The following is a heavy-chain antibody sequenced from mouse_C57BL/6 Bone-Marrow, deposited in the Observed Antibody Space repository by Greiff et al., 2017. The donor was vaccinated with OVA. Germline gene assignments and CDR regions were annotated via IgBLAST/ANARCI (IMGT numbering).Heavy chain of an antibody. V-gene: IGHV5-17*01. CDR3: ASNWVFDY. CDR2: ISSGSSTI. Sequence: EVQLVESGGGLVKPGGSLKLSCAASGFTFSDYGMHWVRQAPEKGLEWVAYISSGSSTIYYADTVQGRFTISRNNAKNTLFLQMTSLRSEDTAMYYFASNWVFDYWGQGTTLTVSS. J-gene: IGHJ2*01. D-gene: IGHD4-1*01. CDR1: GFTFSDYG.